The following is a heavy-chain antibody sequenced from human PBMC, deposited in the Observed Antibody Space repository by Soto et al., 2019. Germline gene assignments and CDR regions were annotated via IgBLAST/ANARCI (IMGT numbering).Heavy chain of an antibody. V-gene: IGHV3-7*01. CDR2: IKQDGSEK. CDR3: ARFLWATRITGTPSGAFDI. D-gene: IGHD1-20*01. CDR1: GFTFSSYW. Sequence: GGSLRLSCAASGFTFSSYWMSWVRQAPGKGLEWVANIKQDGSEKYYVDSVKGRFTISRDNAKNSLYLQMNSLRAEDTAVYYCARFLWATRITGTPSGAFDIWGQGTMVTVSS. J-gene: IGHJ3*02.